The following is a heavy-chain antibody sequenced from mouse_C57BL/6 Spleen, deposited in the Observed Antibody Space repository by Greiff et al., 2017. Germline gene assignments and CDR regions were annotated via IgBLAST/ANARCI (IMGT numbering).Heavy chain of an antibody. CDR3: ARGPLNTVVAGDD. CDR2: IDPSDSET. D-gene: IGHD1-1*01. CDR1: GYTFTSYW. V-gene: IGHV1-52*01. J-gene: IGHJ2*01. Sequence: QVQLQQPGAELVRPGSSVKLSCKASGYTFTSYWMHWVKQRPIQGLEWIGNIDPSDSETHYNQMFKDKATLTVDKSSSTAYMQLSGLTSEDSAVYYCARGPLNTVVAGDDWGQGTTLTVSS.